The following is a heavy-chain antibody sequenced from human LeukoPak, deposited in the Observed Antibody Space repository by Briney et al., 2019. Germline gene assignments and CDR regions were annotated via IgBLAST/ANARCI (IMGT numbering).Heavy chain of an antibody. CDR1: GGSITSYY. V-gene: IGHV4-4*07. J-gene: IGHJ4*02. CDR2: IYTSGST. CDR3: ARDSSTYRSFDY. Sequence: ETLSLTCSVSGGSITSYYWSWIRQPAGKGLEWIGRIYTSGSTNYNPSLKSRVTMSVDTSKNQFSLRLSSVAAADMAVYYCARDSSTYRSFDYWGQGTLVTVSS.